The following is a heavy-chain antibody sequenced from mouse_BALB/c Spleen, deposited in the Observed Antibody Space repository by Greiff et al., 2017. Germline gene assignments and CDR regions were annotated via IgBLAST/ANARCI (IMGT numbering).Heavy chain of an antibody. CDR1: GFTFSSYT. V-gene: IGHV5-6-4*01. CDR3: TRGYYDAMDY. Sequence: EVMLVESGGGLVKPGGSLKLSCAASGFTFSSYTMSWVRQTPEKRLEWVATISSGGSYTYYPDSVKGRFTISRDNAKNTLYLQMSSLKSEDTAMYYCTRGYYDAMDYWGQGTSVTVSS. J-gene: IGHJ4*01. D-gene: IGHD2-12*01. CDR2: ISSGGSYT.